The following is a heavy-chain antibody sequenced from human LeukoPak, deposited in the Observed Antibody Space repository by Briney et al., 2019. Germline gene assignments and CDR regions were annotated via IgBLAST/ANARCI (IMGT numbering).Heavy chain of an antibody. CDR3: ARQNSYYYYYMDV. J-gene: IGHJ6*03. CDR1: GYSFTSYW. D-gene: IGHD2/OR15-2a*01. Sequence: GESLKISCKGSGYSFTSYWIGCVRQMPGKSLEWMGTIYPGDSDTRYSPSFQGQVTISADKSISTAYLQWSSLKASDTAMYYCARQNSYYYYYMDVWGKGTTVTVSS. V-gene: IGHV5-51*01. CDR2: IYPGDSDT.